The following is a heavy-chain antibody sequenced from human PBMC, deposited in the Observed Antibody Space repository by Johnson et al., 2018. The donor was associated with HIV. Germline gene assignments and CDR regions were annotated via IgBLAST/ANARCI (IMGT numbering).Heavy chain of an antibody. CDR3: ATLGGTVTTRAIAQPHDAFDI. D-gene: IGHD4-17*01. Sequence: QVQLVESGGVVVHPGRSLRLSCAASGFTFSSYAMHWVRQAPGKGLEWVAVISYDGSNKYYADSVKGRFTISRDNSKNTLYLQMNSLRAEDTAVYYCATLGGTVTTRAIAQPHDAFDIWGQGTMVTVSS. J-gene: IGHJ3*02. CDR1: GFTFSSYA. CDR2: ISYDGSNK. V-gene: IGHV3-30*14.